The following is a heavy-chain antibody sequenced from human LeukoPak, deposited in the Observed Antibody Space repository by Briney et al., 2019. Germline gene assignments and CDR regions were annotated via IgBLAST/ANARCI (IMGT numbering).Heavy chain of an antibody. J-gene: IGHJ4*02. CDR1: GGSISSSNYF. D-gene: IGHD5-18*01. V-gene: IGHV4-39*07. Sequence: SETLSLTCTVSGGSISSSNYFWGWIRQPPGKGLEWIGSIYYTGSTYYNPSLKSRVTISVDTSKNLFSLKLSSLTAADTAVYYCAREGGYSYGDAPLHFDYWGQGILVTVSS. CDR3: AREGGYSYGDAPLHFDY. CDR2: IYYTGST.